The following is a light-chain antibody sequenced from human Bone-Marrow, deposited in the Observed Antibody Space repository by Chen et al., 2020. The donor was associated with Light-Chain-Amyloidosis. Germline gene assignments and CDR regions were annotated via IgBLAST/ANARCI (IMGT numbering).Light chain of an antibody. CDR2: GSS. CDR1: QTISSNY. CDR3: QQYGTSPLT. J-gene: IGKJ4*01. Sequence: EIVLTQSPGTLSLSPGEGANLSCRASQTISSNYLTWYQQKFGQAPRLLIYGSSSRATGIPDRFTGSGSGTDLTLTINRLEPEDFARYYGQQYGTSPLTFGGGTKVEIK. V-gene: IGKV3-20*01.